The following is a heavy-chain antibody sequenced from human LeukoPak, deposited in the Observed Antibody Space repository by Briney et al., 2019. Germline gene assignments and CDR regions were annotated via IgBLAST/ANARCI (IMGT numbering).Heavy chain of an antibody. J-gene: IGHJ5*01. V-gene: IGHV4-39*01. CDR1: AASISSSSHH. CDR2: AYYGRTT. Sequence: SETLSLTCTVSAASISSSSHHWGWIRQSPGKGLEWIGSAYYGRTTYYSPSLDSRVTISLDTSANQFSLQLNSVTAADTAVYYCVRHDGRGGATMGAFDSWGQGSLVTVSS. D-gene: IGHD4/OR15-4a*01. CDR3: VRHDGRGGATMGAFDS.